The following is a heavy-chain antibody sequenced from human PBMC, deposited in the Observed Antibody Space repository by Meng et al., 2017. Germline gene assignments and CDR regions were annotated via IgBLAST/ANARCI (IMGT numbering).Heavy chain of an antibody. CDR3: ARDCSGGSCYSIGV. J-gene: IGHJ4*02. CDR2: IYYSGST. CDR1: GGSVSSGSYY. V-gene: IGHV4-61*01. Sequence: QVQLQESGPGRVRPSETLSLTCTVSGGSVSSGSYYWSWIRQPPGKGLEWIGYIYYSGSTNYNPSLKSRVTISVDTSKNQFSLKLSSVTAADTAVYYCARDCSGGSCYSIGVWGQGTLVTVSS. D-gene: IGHD2-15*01.